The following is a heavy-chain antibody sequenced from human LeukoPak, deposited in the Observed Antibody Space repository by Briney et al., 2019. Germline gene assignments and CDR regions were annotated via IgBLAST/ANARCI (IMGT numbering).Heavy chain of an antibody. CDR1: GFTFCSYD. J-gene: IGHJ4*02. CDR3: ARGREMATGRRYYFDY. CDR2: IGTAGDT. D-gene: IGHD5-12*01. V-gene: IGHV3-13*01. Sequence: GGSLRLSCAASGFTFCSYDMHWVRQATGKGLEWVSAIGTAGDTYYPGSVKGRFTISRENAKNSLYLQMNSLRAGDTAVYYCARGREMATGRRYYFDYWGQGTLVTVSS.